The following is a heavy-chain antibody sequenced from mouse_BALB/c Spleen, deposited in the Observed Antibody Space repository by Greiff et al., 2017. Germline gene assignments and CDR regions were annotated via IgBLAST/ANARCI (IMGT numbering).Heavy chain of an antibody. D-gene: IGHD2-1*01. V-gene: IGHV5-9-3*01. CDR1: GFTFSSYA. Sequence: EVKVVESGGGLVKPGGSLKLSCAASGFTFSSYAMSWVRQSPEKRLEWVAEISSGGSYTYYPDSVKGRFTISRDNAKNTLYLQMSSLRSEDTAMYYCARQGNYVGRYFDVWGAGTTVTVSS. CDR2: ISSGGSYT. J-gene: IGHJ1*01. CDR3: ARQGNYVGRYFDV.